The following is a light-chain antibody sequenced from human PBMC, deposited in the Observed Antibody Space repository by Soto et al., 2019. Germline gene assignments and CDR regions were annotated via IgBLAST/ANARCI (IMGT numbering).Light chain of an antibody. CDR1: QSVTSSY. J-gene: IGKJ1*01. V-gene: IGKV3-20*01. CDR3: QQYGSSPRT. Sequence: EIVLTQSPGTLSLSPGERATLSCRASQSVTSSYVAWYQQKPGQAPRLLLYGASSRATGIPDRFSGSGSGTDFTLTISRLEPEDFAVYYCQQYGSSPRTFGQGTKVEIK. CDR2: GAS.